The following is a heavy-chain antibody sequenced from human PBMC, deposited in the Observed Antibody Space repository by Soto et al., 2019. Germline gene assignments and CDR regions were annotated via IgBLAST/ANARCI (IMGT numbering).Heavy chain of an antibody. CDR2: IYSGGST. D-gene: IGHD3-9*01. CDR1: GGSLSSYY. J-gene: IGHJ6*02. V-gene: IGHV3-66*01. CDR3: ARDQGSYYDILTGFRSWYYYGMDV. Sequence: SSETLSLTCTVSGGSLSSYYWSWVRQAPGKGLEWVSVIYSGGSTYYADSVKGRFTISRDNSKNTLYLQMNSLRAEDTAVYYCARDQGSYYDILTGFRSWYYYGMDVWGQGTTVTVSS.